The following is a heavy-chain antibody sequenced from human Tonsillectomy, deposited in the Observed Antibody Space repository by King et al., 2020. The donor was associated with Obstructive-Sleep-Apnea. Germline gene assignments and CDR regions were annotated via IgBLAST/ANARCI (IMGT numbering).Heavy chain of an antibody. J-gene: IGHJ4*02. Sequence: VQLVESGGGLVQPGGSLRLSCAASGFTFSGYAMSWVRQAPGKGLEWVSTISGSASSTYYAASVKGRFTTSRDNSKNTLYLQMNSLRADDTAVYYCWSQALDYWGQGTLVTVSS. CDR3: WSQALDY. V-gene: IGHV3-23*04. CDR1: GFTFSGYA. CDR2: ISGSASST. D-gene: IGHD1-1*01.